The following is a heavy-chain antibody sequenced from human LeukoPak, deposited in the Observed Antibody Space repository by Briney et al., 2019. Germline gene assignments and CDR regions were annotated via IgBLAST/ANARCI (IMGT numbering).Heavy chain of an antibody. CDR1: GGSISSSDYY. Sequence: PSETLSLTCTVSGGSISSSDYYWGWIRQPPGKGLEWIGSIYYGGSTYYNPSLKSRVTISVDTSKNQFSLKLSSVTAADTAVYYCARLTTGDYSNDYWGQGTLVTVSS. CDR3: ARLTTGDYSNDY. V-gene: IGHV4-39*01. CDR2: IYYGGST. D-gene: IGHD4-11*01. J-gene: IGHJ4*02.